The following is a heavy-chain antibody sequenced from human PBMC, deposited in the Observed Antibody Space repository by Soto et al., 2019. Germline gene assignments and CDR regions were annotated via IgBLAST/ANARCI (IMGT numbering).Heavy chain of an antibody. Sequence: GASVKVSCKASGGTFSSYAISWVRQAPGQGLEWMGGIIPIFGTANYAQKFQGRVTITADESTSTAYMELSSLRSEDTAVYYCARYSSSARLFDYWGQGTLVTVSS. CDR3: ARYSSSARLFDY. CDR2: IIPIFGTA. D-gene: IGHD6-6*01. J-gene: IGHJ4*02. V-gene: IGHV1-69*13. CDR1: GGTFSSYA.